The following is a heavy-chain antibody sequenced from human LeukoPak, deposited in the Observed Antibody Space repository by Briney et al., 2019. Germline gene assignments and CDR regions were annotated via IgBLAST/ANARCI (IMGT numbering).Heavy chain of an antibody. V-gene: IGHV1-69*05. CDR2: IIPIFGTA. CDR1: GGTFSSYA. J-gene: IGHJ6*03. CDR3: AREPSLYYGSMYYMDV. D-gene: IGHD3-10*01. Sequence: SVKVSCKASGGTFSSYAISWVRQAPGQGLEWMGRIIPIFGTANYAQKFQGRVTITTDESTSTAYMELSSLRSEDTAVYYCAREPSLYYGSMYYMDVWGKGTTVTVSS.